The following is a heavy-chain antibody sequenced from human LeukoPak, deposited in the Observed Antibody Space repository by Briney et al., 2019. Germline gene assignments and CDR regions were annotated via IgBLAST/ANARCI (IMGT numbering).Heavy chain of an antibody. J-gene: IGHJ6*03. CDR2: IKSKTNGGTT. V-gene: IGHV3-15*01. CDR1: GLTFSNAW. CDR3: TTISSTTQYYYYYYYMDV. Sequence: GGSLRLSCAASGLTFSNAWMNWVRQAPGKGLEWVALIKSKTNGGTTDYAAPVKGRFTISRDDSENTLYLQMNNLKTEDTAVYYCTTISSTTQYYYYYYYMDVWGKGTTVTISS. D-gene: IGHD2-2*01.